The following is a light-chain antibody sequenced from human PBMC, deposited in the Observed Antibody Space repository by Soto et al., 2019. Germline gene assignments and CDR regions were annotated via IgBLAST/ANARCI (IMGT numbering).Light chain of an antibody. Sequence: DSQMTQSPSSLSASVGDRVTITCQASQDINKNLIWYQQKPGKAHKLLIYDAYDLETGVQSRFSGSGSGTGFTFTIRSLQPEDFATYYCQQYESLPLTFGQGTRLEIK. V-gene: IGKV1-33*01. CDR1: QDINKN. CDR2: DAY. CDR3: QQYESLPLT. J-gene: IGKJ5*01.